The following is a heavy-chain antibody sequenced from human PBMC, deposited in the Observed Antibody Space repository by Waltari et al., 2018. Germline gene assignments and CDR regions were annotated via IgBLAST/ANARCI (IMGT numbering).Heavy chain of an antibody. V-gene: IGHV4-4*07. CDR2: MYVRSGDT. D-gene: IGHD6-13*01. J-gene: IGHJ4*02. CDR3: ARGQQPLGINY. Sequence: QVPLQESGPGLVKPSETLSLTCIVPDDSISTDSWTWIRQPAGKGLEWIGRMYVRSGDTNYNPSLKSRVTMSLDTSKTQFSLKLTSVTAADTAVYYCARGQQPLGINYWGQGTLVTVSS. CDR1: DDSISTDS.